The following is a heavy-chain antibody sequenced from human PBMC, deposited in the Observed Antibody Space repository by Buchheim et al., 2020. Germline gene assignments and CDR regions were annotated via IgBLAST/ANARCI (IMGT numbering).Heavy chain of an antibody. J-gene: IGHJ6*02. CDR3: ARDMGYYYGMDV. CDR1: GGSVSSGSYY. Sequence: QVQLQESGPGLVKPSETLSLTCTVSGGSVSSGSYYWSWIRQPPGKGLEWIGYIYYSGSTNYNSSLKSRVTISVDTSKNQFSLKLSSVTAADTAVYYCARDMGYYYGMDVWGQGTT. CDR2: IYYSGST. D-gene: IGHD3-10*01. V-gene: IGHV4-61*01.